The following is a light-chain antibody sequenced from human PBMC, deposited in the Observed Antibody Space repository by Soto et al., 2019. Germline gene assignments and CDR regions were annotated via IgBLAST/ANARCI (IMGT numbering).Light chain of an antibody. V-gene: IGKV1-5*01. Sequence: EIQMTQSPSTLSASVGDRGTSTFRSSQTISTWLAWYQQKPGKAPKLLIYDVSTLGSGVPSRFSGSGSGTDFTLTISSLQPDDSATYYCQQYNTFWTFGQGTKVDIK. CDR1: QTISTW. CDR3: QQYNTFWT. J-gene: IGKJ1*01. CDR2: DVS.